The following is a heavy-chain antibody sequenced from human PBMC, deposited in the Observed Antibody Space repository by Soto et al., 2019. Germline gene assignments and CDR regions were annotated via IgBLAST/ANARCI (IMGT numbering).Heavy chain of an antibody. CDR2: ISYSGST. Sequence: NPSETLSLTCTVSGGSISSGGYYWSWIRQHPGQGLEWIGYISYSGSTYYNPSLKSRVTISVDTSKNQFSLKLSSVTAADTAVYYCAREGPGIAAAGYYYGMDVWGQGTTVTVSS. CDR3: AREGPGIAAAGYYYGMDV. D-gene: IGHD6-13*01. J-gene: IGHJ6*02. CDR1: GGSISSGGYY. V-gene: IGHV4-31*03.